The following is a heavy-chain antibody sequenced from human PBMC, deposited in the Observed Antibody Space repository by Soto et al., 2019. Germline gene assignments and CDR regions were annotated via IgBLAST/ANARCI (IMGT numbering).Heavy chain of an antibody. D-gene: IGHD5-18*01. CDR1: GDSISSSSYY. J-gene: IGHJ5*02. CDR2: IYYSGST. CDR3: AGDSHGWFDP. Sequence: PSETLSLTCTVSGDSISSSSYYWGWIRQPPGKGLEWIGSIYYSGSTYYNPSLKSRVTISVDTSKNQFSLKLSSVTAADTAVYYCAGDSHGWFDPWGQGTLVTVSS. V-gene: IGHV4-39*01.